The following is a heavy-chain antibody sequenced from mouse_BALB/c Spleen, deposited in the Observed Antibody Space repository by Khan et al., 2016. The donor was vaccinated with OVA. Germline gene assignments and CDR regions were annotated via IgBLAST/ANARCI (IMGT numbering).Heavy chain of an antibody. CDR1: GFSLTTYG. D-gene: IGHD2-2*01. Sequence: QVQLQQSGPGLVQPSQSLSITCTVSGFSLTTYGVHWVRQSPGKGLEWLGVIWSGGITDYNATFISRLSISKDISKSQVFFKMNSLQANDTAIYYWARNRNGYFDYWGQGTTLTVSS. J-gene: IGHJ2*01. CDR2: IWSGGIT. CDR3: ARNRNGYFDY. V-gene: IGHV2-2*02.